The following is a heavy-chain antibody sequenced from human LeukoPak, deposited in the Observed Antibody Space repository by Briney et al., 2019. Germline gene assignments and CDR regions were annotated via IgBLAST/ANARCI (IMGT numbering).Heavy chain of an antibody. Sequence: EASVTVSCKASGGTFSSYAISWVRQAPGQGLEWMGGIIPIFGTANYAQKFQGRVTITTDESTSTAYMELSSLRSEDTAVYYCAREVIAARETYYMDVWGKGTTVTVFS. J-gene: IGHJ6*03. D-gene: IGHD6-6*01. CDR3: AREVIAARETYYMDV. V-gene: IGHV1-69*05. CDR1: GGTFSSYA. CDR2: IIPIFGTA.